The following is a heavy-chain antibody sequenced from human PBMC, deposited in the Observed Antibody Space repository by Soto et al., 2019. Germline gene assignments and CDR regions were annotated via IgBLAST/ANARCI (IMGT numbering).Heavy chain of an antibody. CDR1: GGSISSGGYY. CDR2: IYYSGST. J-gene: IGHJ5*02. V-gene: IGHV4-31*03. CDR3: ARDRGQIAAAGPYNWFDP. D-gene: IGHD6-13*01. Sequence: SETLSLTCTVSGGSISSGGYYWSWIRQHPGKGLEWIGYIYYSGSTYYNPSLKSRVTISVDTSKNQFSLKLSSVTAADTAVYYCARDRGQIAAAGPYNWFDPWGQGTPVTVSS.